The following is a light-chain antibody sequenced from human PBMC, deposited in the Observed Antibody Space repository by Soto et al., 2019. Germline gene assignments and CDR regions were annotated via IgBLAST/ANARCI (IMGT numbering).Light chain of an antibody. Sequence: QMTQSPSSLSASVGEKIIITCRASRDVGSDVSWYQQKPGQAPKLLIYAASNLYTGVPSRFSGSGSGTDFTLTISCLQSEDFATYYCQQYYSFPWTFGQGTKVDNK. CDR3: QQYYSFPWT. CDR2: AAS. J-gene: IGKJ1*01. V-gene: IGKV1-17*01. CDR1: RDVGSD.